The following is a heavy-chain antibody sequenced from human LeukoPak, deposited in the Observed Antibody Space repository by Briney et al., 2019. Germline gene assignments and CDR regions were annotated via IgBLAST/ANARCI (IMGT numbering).Heavy chain of an antibody. CDR2: IIPIFGTA. Sequence: WASVKVFCKASGGTFSSYAISWVRQAPGPGLEWMGGIIPIFGTANYAQKFQGRVTITADKSTSTAYMELSSLRSEDTAVYYCARLEVVGPMDVWGKGTTVTVSS. D-gene: IGHD3-22*01. V-gene: IGHV1-69*06. CDR1: GGTFSSYA. CDR3: ARLEVVGPMDV. J-gene: IGHJ6*03.